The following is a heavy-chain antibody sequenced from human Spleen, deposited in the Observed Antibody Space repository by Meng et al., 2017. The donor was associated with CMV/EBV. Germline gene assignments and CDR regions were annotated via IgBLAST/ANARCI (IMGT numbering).Heavy chain of an antibody. V-gene: IGHV1-69*05. CDR1: GGNINNYG. Sequence: KASGGNINNYGISWVRQAPGQGLECVGGIIPIFYSPNYSQKFQGRVTITTDESTSTAYMEVTSLRSEDTAVYYCAATSWDGNSYYFDYWGQGTLVTVSS. J-gene: IGHJ4*02. CDR2: IIPIFYSP. CDR3: AATSWDGNSYYFDY. D-gene: IGHD4-23*01.